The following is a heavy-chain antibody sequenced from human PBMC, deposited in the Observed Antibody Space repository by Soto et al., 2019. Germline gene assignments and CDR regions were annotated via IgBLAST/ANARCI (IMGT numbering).Heavy chain of an antibody. D-gene: IGHD2-15*01. CDR3: ARDAQDIVVVVAATFSYYGMDV. V-gene: IGHV3-48*02. CDR1: GFTFSSYS. J-gene: IGHJ6*02. Sequence: EVQLVESGGGLVQPGGSLRLSCAASGFTFSSYSMNWVRQAPGKGLEWVSYISSSSSTIYYADSVKGRFTISRDNAKNSLYLQMNSLRDEDTAVYYCARDAQDIVVVVAATFSYYGMDVWGQGTTVTVSS. CDR2: ISSSSSTI.